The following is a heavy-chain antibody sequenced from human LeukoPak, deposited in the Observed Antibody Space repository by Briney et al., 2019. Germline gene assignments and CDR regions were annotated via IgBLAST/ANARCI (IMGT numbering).Heavy chain of an antibody. V-gene: IGHV4-34*01. Sequence: SETLSLTCAVYGGSFSGYYWSWIRQPPGKGLEWIGEIIHSGSTNYNPSLKSRVTISVDTSKNQFSLKLSSVTAADTAVYYCARGDPPYDFWSGYYMSGNWFDPWGQGTLVTVSS. CDR2: IIHSGST. J-gene: IGHJ5*02. CDR3: ARGDPPYDFWSGYYMSGNWFDP. D-gene: IGHD3-3*01. CDR1: GGSFSGYY.